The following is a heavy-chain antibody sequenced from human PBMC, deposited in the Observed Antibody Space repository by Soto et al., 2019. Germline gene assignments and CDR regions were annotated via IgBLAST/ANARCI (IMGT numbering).Heavy chain of an antibody. CDR1: GYTFTTYD. CDR3: ARERKFDFWRKGLDV. V-gene: IGHV1-8*01. J-gene: IGHJ6*02. D-gene: IGHD3-3*01. CDR2: MDPNSGST. Sequence: ASVKVSCKASGYTFTTYDINGVRQAPGQGLECLGWMDPNSGSTGYAQNFQGRITMTRNISRNTAHMELSSLQSEDTAVYYCARERKFDFWRKGLDVWGQGTTVTVYS.